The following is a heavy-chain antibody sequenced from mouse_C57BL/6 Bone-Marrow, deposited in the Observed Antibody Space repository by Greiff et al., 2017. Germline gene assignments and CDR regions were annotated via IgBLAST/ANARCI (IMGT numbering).Heavy chain of an antibody. V-gene: IGHV2-4*01. CDR3: AHWDGWFAY. CDR2: IWSGGST. CDR1: GFSLTSYG. D-gene: IGHD4-1*01. J-gene: IGHJ3*01. Sequence: VQLQQSGPGLVQPSQCLSITCTVSGFSLTSYGVHWVRQPPGKGLEWLGVIWSGGSTDYNAAFISRLSISKDNSKSHVFFKMNSLQADDTAIYYCAHWDGWFAYWGQGTLVTVSA.